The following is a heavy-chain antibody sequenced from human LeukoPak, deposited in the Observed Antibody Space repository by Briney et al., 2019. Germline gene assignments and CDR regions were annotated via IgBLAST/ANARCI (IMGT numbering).Heavy chain of an antibody. D-gene: IGHD3-22*01. CDR2: IYYSGST. Sequence: SETLSLTCIVSGGSVSSGGHYWGWIRQPPGKGLEWIGSIYYSGSTYYNPSLNNRVTIFIDMSKNQFSLRLNSVTATDTAVYYCARGSYYYDSSGYLSSGAFDIWGQGTMVTVSS. J-gene: IGHJ3*02. CDR1: GGSVSSGGHY. CDR3: ARGSYYYDSSGYLSSGAFDI. V-gene: IGHV4-39*02.